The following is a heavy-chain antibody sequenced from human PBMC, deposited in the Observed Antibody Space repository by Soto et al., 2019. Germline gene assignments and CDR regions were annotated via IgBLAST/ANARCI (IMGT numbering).Heavy chain of an antibody. CDR1: GYIVSDYG. V-gene: IGHV1-18*04. D-gene: IGHD4-17*01. CDR3: AKRTSGTTWGESDY. CDR2: ISGYSGNA. J-gene: IGHJ4*02. Sequence: QVQVMQSGAEVKKPGDSVKVSCKTSGYIVSDYGINWVGQAPGQGIEWMGWISGYSGNANLAQKFQGRVTMTTDKSTRTAYMELRRLRSDDTAVYYCAKRTSGTTWGESDYWGQGTLVTVSS.